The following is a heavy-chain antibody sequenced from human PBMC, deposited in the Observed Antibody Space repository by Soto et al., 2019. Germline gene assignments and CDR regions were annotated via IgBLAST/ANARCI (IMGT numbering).Heavy chain of an antibody. J-gene: IGHJ6*03. D-gene: IGHD3-3*01. CDR2: ISYDGSNK. CDR3: AKDFRFLEWFPYYYYYMDV. V-gene: IGHV3-30*18. Sequence: GGSLRLSCAASGFTFSSYGMHWVRQAPGKGLEWVAVISYDGSNKYYADSVKGRFTISRDNSKNTLYLQMNSLRAEDTAVYYCAKDFRFLEWFPYYYYYMDVWGKGTTVTVSS. CDR1: GFTFSSYG.